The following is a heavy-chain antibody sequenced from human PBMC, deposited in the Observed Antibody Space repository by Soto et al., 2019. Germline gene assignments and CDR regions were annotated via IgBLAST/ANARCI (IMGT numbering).Heavy chain of an antibody. CDR2: ISGSGATT. Sequence: GGSLRLSCAASGFIFSNYAMSWVRQAPGRGLEWVSAISGSGATTYYPDSVKGRFTISRDNSKNTLYLQMNNLRADDTAVYYCTKGGIPRRYNIPKVDFDYWGQGSLVTVYS. D-gene: IGHD1-1*01. CDR3: TKGGIPRRYNIPKVDFDY. CDR1: GFIFSNYA. J-gene: IGHJ4*02. V-gene: IGHV3-23*01.